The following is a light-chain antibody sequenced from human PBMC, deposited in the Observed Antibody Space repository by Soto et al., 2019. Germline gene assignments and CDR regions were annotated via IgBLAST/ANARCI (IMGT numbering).Light chain of an antibody. Sequence: EMVLTQSPGALSVSPGERATLSCRASQSVSNNYLAWYQQTPGQAPRLLIHGTSSRATGTPDRFSGSGSGTDFTLTISSVEPEDFAVYYCQQNTTSPYTFGPGTKLEIK. CDR1: QSVSNNY. CDR2: GTS. V-gene: IGKV3-20*01. J-gene: IGKJ2*01. CDR3: QQNTTSPYT.